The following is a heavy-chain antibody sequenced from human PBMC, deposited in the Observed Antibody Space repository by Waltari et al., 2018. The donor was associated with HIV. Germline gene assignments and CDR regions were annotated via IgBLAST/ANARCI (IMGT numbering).Heavy chain of an antibody. CDR3: ARDMNYYGSGRWWFDP. J-gene: IGHJ5*02. Sequence: QVQLVQSGAEVKSIGASVKVPCPASGDSCSAYYLHWVRQAPGQVLEWVGWTNPKLRGTKYAEKFQGRLTMTMDTSLTTVYMELTSLMSDYTAVYYCARDMNYYGSGRWWFDPWGQGTLVTVSS. V-gene: IGHV1-2*02. CDR1: GDSCSAYY. CDR2: TNPKLRGT. D-gene: IGHD3-10*01.